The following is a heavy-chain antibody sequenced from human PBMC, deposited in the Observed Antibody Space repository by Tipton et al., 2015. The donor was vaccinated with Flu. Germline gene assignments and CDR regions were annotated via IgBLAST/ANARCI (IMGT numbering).Heavy chain of an antibody. J-gene: IGHJ3*02. CDR3: AKVGRDRSGWFGGALEI. Sequence: QLVQSGAGVKKPGSSVKVSCKASGGTFSDYAITWVRQAPGQGLEWMGRIIPMFGTISYAQKFQGRVTITGDESTSTAYMELSSLRFDDAAVYYCAKVGRDRSGWFGGALEIWGQGTMVSVSS. V-gene: IGHV1-69*18. D-gene: IGHD6-13*01. CDR2: IIPMFGTI. CDR1: GGTFSDYA.